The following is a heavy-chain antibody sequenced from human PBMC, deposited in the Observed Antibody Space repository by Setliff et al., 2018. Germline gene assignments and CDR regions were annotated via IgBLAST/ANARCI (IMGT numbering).Heavy chain of an antibody. Sequence: SVKVSCKTSAYSFSGYYIHWVRQAPGQGLEWMGGIIPIFGTTNYAQRFQGRVTITTDESTTTAYMELSSLRSEDTAVYYCAREVGVAVTTTNYHYYMDVWGKGTTVTVSS. CDR3: AREVGVAVTTTNYHYYMDV. D-gene: IGHD4-17*01. V-gene: IGHV1-69*05. CDR2: IIPIFGTT. CDR1: AYSFSGYY. J-gene: IGHJ6*03.